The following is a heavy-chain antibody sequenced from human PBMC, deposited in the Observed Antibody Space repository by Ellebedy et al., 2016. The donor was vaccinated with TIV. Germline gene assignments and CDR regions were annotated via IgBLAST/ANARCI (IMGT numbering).Heavy chain of an antibody. J-gene: IGHJ4*02. CDR2: IYSGGST. CDR1: GFTVSSNN. D-gene: IGHD3-16*01. Sequence: LSLTCAASGFTVSSNNMSWVRQAPGKGLEWVSVIYSGGSTYYADSVKGRFTISRDNSKNTLYLQMNSLRAEDTAVYYCARDLRITGFDYWGQGTLVTVSS. CDR3: ARDLRITGFDY. V-gene: IGHV3-66*01.